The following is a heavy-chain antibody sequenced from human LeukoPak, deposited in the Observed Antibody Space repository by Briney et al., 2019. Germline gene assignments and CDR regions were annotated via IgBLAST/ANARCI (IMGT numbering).Heavy chain of an antibody. CDR1: SDSNSSLNYC. CDR3: ARGPKSSNCPPRNYYYGMDV. J-gene: IGHJ6*04. Sequence: SQTLSLTCTVSSDSNSSLNYCCRWIRQPPGKGLQWIGYICYTESIDYLSSLKSRVTISVYTSKDQLSLKLSSVTAADTAVYYCARGPKSSNCPPRNYYYGMDVWGKGTTVIVSS. V-gene: IGHV4-30-4*01. CDR2: ICYTESI. D-gene: IGHD6-13*01.